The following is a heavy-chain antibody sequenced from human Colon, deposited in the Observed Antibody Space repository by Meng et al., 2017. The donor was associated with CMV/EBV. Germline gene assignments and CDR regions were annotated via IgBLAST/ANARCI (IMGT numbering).Heavy chain of an antibody. CDR1: GFSFNSYA. CDR3: ARDGVIGPFDF. V-gene: IGHV3-23*04. J-gene: IGHJ4*02. CDR2: ISGRGATT. D-gene: IGHD3-16*02. Sequence: EVGRVGRGGGWVQRGGSLSISCVASGFSFNSYAMSWVRQAPGKGLEWVATISGRGATTYYADSLEGRFSISRDNSKNTLFLQMDSVRAEDTAVFYCARDGVIGPFDFWGQGTLVTVSS.